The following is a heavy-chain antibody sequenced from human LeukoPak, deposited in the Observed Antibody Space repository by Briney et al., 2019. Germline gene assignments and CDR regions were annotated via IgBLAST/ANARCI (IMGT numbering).Heavy chain of an antibody. Sequence: PGRSLRLSCAASGFTFANYVTHWVRQAPGKGLEWVAVTSPDEGLKFYGDSVKGRFTISRDNSKNTMYLQMNNLREEDTAVYCCTRDPILGAPDYFDYWGQGTLVTVSS. V-gene: IGHV3-30*04. J-gene: IGHJ4*02. CDR3: TRDPILGAPDYFDY. D-gene: IGHD1-26*01. CDR2: TSPDEGLK. CDR1: GFTFANYV.